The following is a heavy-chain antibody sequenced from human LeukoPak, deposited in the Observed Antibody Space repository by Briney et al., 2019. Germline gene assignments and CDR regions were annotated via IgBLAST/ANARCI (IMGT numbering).Heavy chain of an antibody. D-gene: IGHD6-19*01. V-gene: IGHV3-66*04. CDR3: ARLFGSGWPGYFYYAMDV. CDR1: GITVNSTY. Sequence: GGSLRLSCAASGITVNSTYISWVRQAPGKGLEWVSVAYSDGNTYYAGSVNGRFTISRDISKNTLFLQMNSLRAEDTAVYYCARLFGSGWPGYFYYAMDVWGQGTTVAVSS. J-gene: IGHJ6*02. CDR2: AYSDGNT.